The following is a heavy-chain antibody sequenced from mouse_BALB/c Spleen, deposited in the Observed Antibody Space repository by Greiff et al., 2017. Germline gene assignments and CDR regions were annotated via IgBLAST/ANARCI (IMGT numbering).Heavy chain of an antibody. CDR1: GFAFSSYD. Sequence: EVKLMESGGGLVKPGGSLKLSCAASGFAFSSYDMSWVRQTPEKRLEWVAYISSGGGSTYYPDTVKGRFTISRDNAKNTLYLQMSSLKSEDTAMYYCARLLTGKVDYWGQGTTLTVSS. J-gene: IGHJ2*01. D-gene: IGHD4-1*01. CDR2: ISSGGGST. V-gene: IGHV5-12-1*01. CDR3: ARLLTGKVDY.